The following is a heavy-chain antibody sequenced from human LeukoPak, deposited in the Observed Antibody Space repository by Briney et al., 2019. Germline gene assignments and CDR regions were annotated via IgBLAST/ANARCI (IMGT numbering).Heavy chain of an antibody. V-gene: IGHV3-30*02. Sequence: GGSLRLSCAASGFTFSSYGMHWVRQAPGKGLEWVAFIRYDGSNKYYADSVKGRFTISRDNSKNTLYLQMNSLRAEDTAVYYCARGIAVAGTWWAFDYWGQGTLVTVSS. CDR3: ARGIAVAGTWWAFDY. CDR1: GFTFSSYG. D-gene: IGHD6-19*01. CDR2: IRYDGSNK. J-gene: IGHJ4*02.